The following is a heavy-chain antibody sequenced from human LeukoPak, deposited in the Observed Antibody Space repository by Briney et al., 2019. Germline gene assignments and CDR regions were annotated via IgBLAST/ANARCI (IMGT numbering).Heavy chain of an antibody. CDR3: TTLLIYYHDNGGYYPFDY. D-gene: IGHD3-22*01. V-gene: IGHV3-15*01. CDR1: GFTFSNAW. J-gene: IGHJ4*02. CDR2: IKSKTDGGTT. Sequence: PGGSLRLSCAASGFTFSNAWMTWVRQAPGKGPEWVGRIKSKTDGGTTDYAAPVKGRFTISRDDSKNTLYLQMNSLKTEDTAVYYCTTLLIYYHDNGGYYPFDYWGQGTLVTVSS.